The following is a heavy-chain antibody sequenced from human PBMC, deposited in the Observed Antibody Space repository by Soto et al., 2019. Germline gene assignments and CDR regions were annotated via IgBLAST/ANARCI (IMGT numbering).Heavy chain of an antibody. CDR2: VYATGTS. Sequence: ASETLSLTCSVSGGSMSKFYWSWIRKTAGKGLEWMGRVYATGTSDYNPSLRSRIAMSVDISKKTFSLRLRSVTAADTGVYYCVRDGSKTLRDCFDPWGQGILVTV. CDR1: GGSMSKFY. D-gene: IGHD4-17*01. V-gene: IGHV4-4*07. J-gene: IGHJ5*02. CDR3: VRDGSKTLRDCFDP.